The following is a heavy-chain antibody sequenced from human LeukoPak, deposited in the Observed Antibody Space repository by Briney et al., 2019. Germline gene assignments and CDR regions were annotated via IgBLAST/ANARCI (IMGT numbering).Heavy chain of an antibody. CDR1: GFTFGDYA. D-gene: IGHD3-10*02. J-gene: IGHJ3*02. V-gene: IGHV3-49*03. CDR3: TRTRYYDRNHDAFDI. Sequence: PGGSLRLSCTASGFTFGDYAMSWFRQAPGKGLEWVGFIRSKAYGGTTEYAASVKGRFTISRDDSKSIAYLQMHSLETEDTAVYYCTRTRYYDRNHDAFDIWGQGTMVTVSS. CDR2: IRSKAYGGTT.